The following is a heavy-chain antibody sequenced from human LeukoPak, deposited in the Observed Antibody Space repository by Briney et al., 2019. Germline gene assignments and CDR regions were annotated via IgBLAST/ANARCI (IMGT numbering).Heavy chain of an antibody. CDR2: IIPIFGTA. D-gene: IGHD6-6*01. V-gene: IGHV1-69*05. CDR1: GYTFTGYY. CDR3: ARSIAARLRPLDY. Sequence: GASVKVSCKASGYTFTGYYMHWVRQAPGQGLEWMGGIIPIFGTANYAQKFQGRVTITTDESTSTAYMELSSLRSEDTAVYYCARSIAARLRPLDYWGQGTLVTVSS. J-gene: IGHJ4*02.